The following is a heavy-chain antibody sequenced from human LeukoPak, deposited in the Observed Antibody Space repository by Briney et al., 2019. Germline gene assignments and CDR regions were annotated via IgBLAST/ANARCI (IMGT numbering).Heavy chain of an antibody. J-gene: IGHJ4*02. D-gene: IGHD6-13*01. CDR2: FRGSGAAT. CDR3: ARDGGSSWYFDY. CDR1: GFTFSSYA. Sequence: PGGSLRLSCAASGFTFSSYAMNWVRQAPGKGLKWVSGFRGSGAATFYADSVKGRFTISRDNAKNSLYLQMSSLRAEDTAVYYCARDGGSSWYFDYWGQGTLVTVSS. V-gene: IGHV3-21*01.